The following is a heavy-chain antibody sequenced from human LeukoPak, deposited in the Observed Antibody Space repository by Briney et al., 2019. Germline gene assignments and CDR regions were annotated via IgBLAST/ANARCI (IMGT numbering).Heavy chain of an antibody. CDR2: ISYDGSNK. D-gene: IGHD4-23*01. Sequence: GALRLSCSGSGFNFSSYAMGWVRQGPRKGLEGVEVISYDGSNKYYADSVKGRFTISRDNSKNTLYLQMNSLRAEDTAVYYCANKIAYGGNPDYWGQGTLVTVSS. CDR1: GFNFSSYA. V-gene: IGHV3-30*04. J-gene: IGHJ4*02. CDR3: ANKIAYGGNPDY.